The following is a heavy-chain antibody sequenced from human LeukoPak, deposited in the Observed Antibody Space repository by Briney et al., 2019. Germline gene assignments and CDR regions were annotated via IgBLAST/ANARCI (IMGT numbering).Heavy chain of an antibody. CDR1: GYTFTGYY. V-gene: IGHV1-2*02. J-gene: IGHJ4*02. CDR2: INPNSGGT. D-gene: IGHD6-13*01. CDR3: ARSRGRAAAGNFDY. Sequence: ASVKVSCKASGYTFTGYYMHWVRQAPGQGLEWMGWINPNSGGTNYAQKFQGRVTMTRDTSISTAYKELSRLRSDDTAVYYCARSRGRAAAGNFDYWGQGTLVTVSS.